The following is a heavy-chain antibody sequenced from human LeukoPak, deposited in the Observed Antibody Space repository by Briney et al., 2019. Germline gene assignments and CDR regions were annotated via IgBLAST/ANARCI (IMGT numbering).Heavy chain of an antibody. D-gene: IGHD2-2*01. CDR2: ISGSSNTI. J-gene: IGHJ6*03. V-gene: IGHV3-48*04. CDR1: GFTVSSNY. CDR3: ASGGPCSSTNYYYCYMDV. Sequence: GGSLRLSCAASGFTVSSNYMSWVRQAPGKGLEWLSYISGSSNTIYYADSVKGRFTVSRDNAKNSLHLQMNSLRTEDTAVYFCASGGPCSSTNYYYCYMDVWGKGTTVTVSS.